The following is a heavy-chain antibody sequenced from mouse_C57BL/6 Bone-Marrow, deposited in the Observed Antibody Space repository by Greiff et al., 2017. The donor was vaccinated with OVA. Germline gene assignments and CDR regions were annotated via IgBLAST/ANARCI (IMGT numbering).Heavy chain of an antibody. Sequence: VQLQQSGAELVRPGTSVKVSCKASGYAFTNYLIEWVKQRPGQGLEWIGVINPGSGGTNYNEKFKGKATLTADKSASTAYMQLSSLTSEDSAVYFCARWFPYYFDYWGQGTTLTVSS. CDR1: GYAFTNYL. D-gene: IGHD2-2*01. CDR3: ARWFPYYFDY. V-gene: IGHV1-54*01. CDR2: INPGSGGT. J-gene: IGHJ2*01.